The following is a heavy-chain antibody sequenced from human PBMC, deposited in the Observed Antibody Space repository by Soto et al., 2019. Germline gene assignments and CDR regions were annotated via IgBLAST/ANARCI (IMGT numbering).Heavy chain of an antibody. J-gene: IGHJ4*02. CDR3: ASGVGWLQFGSPTHFDY. Sequence: ASVKVSCKASGGTFSSYAISWVRQAPGQGLEWMGGIIPIFGTANYAQKFQGRVTITADESTSTAYMELSSLRSEDTAVYYCASGVGWLQFGSPTHFDYWGQGTLVTVSS. V-gene: IGHV1-69*13. CDR2: IIPIFGTA. D-gene: IGHD5-12*01. CDR1: GGTFSSYA.